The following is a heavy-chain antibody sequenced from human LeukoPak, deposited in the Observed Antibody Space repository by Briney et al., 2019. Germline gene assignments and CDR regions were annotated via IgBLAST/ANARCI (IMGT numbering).Heavy chain of an antibody. CDR2: ISYDGSNK. CDR1: GFTFSSYG. CDR3: AKDRDWNYFDY. Sequence: GGSLRLSCAASGFTFSSYGMHWVRQAPGKGLEWVAVISYDGSNKYYADSVKGRFTISRDNSKNTLYLQMNSLRAEDTAVYYCAKDRDWNYFDYWGQETLVTVSS. J-gene: IGHJ4*02. D-gene: IGHD3/OR15-3a*01. V-gene: IGHV3-30*18.